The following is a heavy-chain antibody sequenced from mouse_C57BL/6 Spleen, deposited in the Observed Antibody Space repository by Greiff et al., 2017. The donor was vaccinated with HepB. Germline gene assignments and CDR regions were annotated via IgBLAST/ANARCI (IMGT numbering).Heavy chain of an antibody. V-gene: IGHV5-4*01. CDR3: ARENSGFAY. CDR1: GFTFSSYA. CDR2: ISDGGSYT. Sequence: VQLKESGGGLVKPGGSLKLSCAASGFTFSSYAMSWVRQTPEKRLEWVATISDGGSYTYYPDNVKGRFTISRANAKNNLYLQMSHLKSEDTAMYYCARENSGFAYWGQGTLVTVSA. J-gene: IGHJ3*01.